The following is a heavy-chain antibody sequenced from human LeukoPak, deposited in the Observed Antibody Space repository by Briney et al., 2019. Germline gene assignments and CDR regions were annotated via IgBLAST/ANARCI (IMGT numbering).Heavy chain of an antibody. CDR1: GFTLIYYW. V-gene: IGHV3-7*04. D-gene: IGHD5-24*01. CDR2: IMQGGSEK. CDR3: ARHSAGYTTFFDY. J-gene: IGHJ4*02. Sequence: GGSLRLSCAASGFTLIYYWMTWVRRAPGKGLEWVANIMQGGSEKYYVDSVKGRFTISRDNAKNSLYLQMNSLRAEDTAVYYCARHSAGYTTFFDYWGQGTLVTVSS.